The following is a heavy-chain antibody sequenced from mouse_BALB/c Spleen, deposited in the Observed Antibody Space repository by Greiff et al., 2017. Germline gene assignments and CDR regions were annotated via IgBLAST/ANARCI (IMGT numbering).Heavy chain of an antibody. V-gene: IGHV1-18*01. CDR2: INPNNGGT. J-gene: IGHJ1*01. Sequence: EVQLQQSGPELVKPGASVKIPCKASGYTFTDYNMDWVKQSHGKSLEWIGDINPNNGGTIYNQKFKGKATLTVDKSSSTAYMELRSLTSEDTAVYYCARRYDVNWYFDVWGAGTTVTVSS. D-gene: IGHD2-14*01. CDR3: ARRYDVNWYFDV. CDR1: GYTFTDYN.